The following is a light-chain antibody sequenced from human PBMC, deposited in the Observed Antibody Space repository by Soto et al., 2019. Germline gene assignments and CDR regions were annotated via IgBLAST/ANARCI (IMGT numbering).Light chain of an antibody. CDR1: SSNIGSNY. CDR3: AAWDDSYVV. J-gene: IGLJ2*01. Sequence: QPVLTQPPSASGTPGQRVTISCSGSSSNIGSNYVYWYQQLPGTAPKLLIYRNNQRPSGVPDRFSGSKSGTSASLAISGLRSEDEADYYCAAWDDSYVVFGGGTKVTVL. CDR2: RNN. V-gene: IGLV1-47*01.